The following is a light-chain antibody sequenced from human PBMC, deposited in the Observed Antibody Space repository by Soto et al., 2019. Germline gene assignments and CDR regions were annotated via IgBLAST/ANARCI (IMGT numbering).Light chain of an antibody. V-gene: IGKV3-20*01. CDR1: QSVNRGY. Sequence: IVLTQSPGSLSLSPGDRAALSCRASQSVNRGYLAWYQHRPGQAPRLLIFGASTRAPGVPYRFSGNGSGTDFTLTITRLEPEDFGRYYCQQYAVSPETFGQGTKVEFK. CDR3: QQYAVSPET. CDR2: GAS. J-gene: IGKJ1*01.